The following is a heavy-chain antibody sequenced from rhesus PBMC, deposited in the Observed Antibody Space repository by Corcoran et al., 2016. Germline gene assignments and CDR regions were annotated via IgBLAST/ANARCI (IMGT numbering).Heavy chain of an antibody. CDR1: GGSISSSY. J-gene: IGHJ4*01. Sequence: QLQLQESGPGLLKPSETLSVTCAVCGGSISSSYWSWVRQAPGKGPEWIGYIYGTGSSTNYNPSLKSRVTLAVDTSKNQFSLKLSSVTAADTAVYYCVRGVRGSNFFTYWGQGVLVTVSS. CDR2: IYGTGSST. D-gene: IGHD3-34*01. V-gene: IGHV4-169*01. CDR3: VRGVRGSNFFTY.